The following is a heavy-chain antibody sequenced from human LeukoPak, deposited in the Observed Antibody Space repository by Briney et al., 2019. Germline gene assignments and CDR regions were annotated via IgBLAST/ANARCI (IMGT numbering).Heavy chain of an antibody. V-gene: IGHV4-4*07. J-gene: IGHJ2*01. Sequence: SETLSLTCTVSGGSINSYYWSWIRQPAGKGLEGIGRVYTTGTTNYNPSLKSRVTMSVDTSKNQFSLKVNSVTAADTAVYFCASDYGYDSRSWYFDLWGRGTLVTVSS. CDR2: VYTTGTT. D-gene: IGHD3-22*01. CDR3: ASDYGYDSRSWYFDL. CDR1: GGSINSYY.